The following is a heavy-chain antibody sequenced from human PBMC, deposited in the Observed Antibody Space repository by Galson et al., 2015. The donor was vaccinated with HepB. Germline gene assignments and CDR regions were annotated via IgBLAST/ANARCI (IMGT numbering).Heavy chain of an antibody. D-gene: IGHD6-19*01. CDR2: ISFDGSNK. CDR3: AKDPYLYSALAGTMAGFDY. J-gene: IGHJ4*02. Sequence: SLRLSCAASGFTFSSYALHWVRQAPGKGLEWVAVISFDGSNKSYADSVKGRFTISRDNSRNTLYLQMNSLRAEDTALYYCAKDPYLYSALAGTMAGFDYWGQGTLVTVSS. V-gene: IGHV3-30*04. CDR1: GFTFSSYA.